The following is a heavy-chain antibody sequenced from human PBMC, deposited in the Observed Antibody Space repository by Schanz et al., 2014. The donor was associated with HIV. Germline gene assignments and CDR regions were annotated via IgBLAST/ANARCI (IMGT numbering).Heavy chain of an antibody. CDR3: AKDLGAGGGSCFDS. V-gene: IGHV3-23*01. CDR2: ISGSGDNT. D-gene: IGHD2-15*01. CDR1: GFPFGSYA. Sequence: EVRLLESGGDLVQPGGSLRLSCAASGFPFGSYAMSWVRQAPGKALEGVSAISGSGDNTYYADSVKGRFTMSRDNSKNTLNLQMHSLRVEDTAVYYCAKDLGAGGGSCFDSWGQGTLVTVST. J-gene: IGHJ4*02.